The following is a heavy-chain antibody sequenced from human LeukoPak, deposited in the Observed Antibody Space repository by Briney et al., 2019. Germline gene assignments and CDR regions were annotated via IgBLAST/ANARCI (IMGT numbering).Heavy chain of an antibody. CDR3: ARAQLNYVVDFGMDV. D-gene: IGHD2-2*01. CDR2: ISYSGST. V-gene: IGHV4-59*01. Sequence: TSETQTLICAVSGDSISTYYWTWTRQPPGKGLEWIGYISYSGSTNYNPSLKSRVTFSVDTSKSQFSLKLSSVTAADSAVYYCARAQLNYVVDFGMDVWGQRTGVSVSS. CDR1: GDSISTYY. J-gene: IGHJ6*02.